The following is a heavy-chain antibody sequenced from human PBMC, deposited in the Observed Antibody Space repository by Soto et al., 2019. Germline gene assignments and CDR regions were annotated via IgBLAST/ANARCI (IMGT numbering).Heavy chain of an antibody. CDR2: IIPIFGTA. V-gene: IGHV1-69*13. CDR3: ARTVYYYDSSGYYLYYFDY. J-gene: IGHJ4*02. CDR1: GGTFSSYA. Sequence: SVKVSCKASGGTFSSYAISWVRQAPGQGLEWMGGIIPIFGTANYAQKFQGRVTITADESTSTAYMELSSLRSEDTAVYYCARTVYYYDSSGYYLYYFDYWGQGTLVTVSS. D-gene: IGHD3-22*01.